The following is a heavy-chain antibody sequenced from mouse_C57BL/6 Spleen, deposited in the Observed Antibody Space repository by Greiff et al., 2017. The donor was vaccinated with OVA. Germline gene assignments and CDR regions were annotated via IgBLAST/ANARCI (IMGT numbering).Heavy chain of an antibody. D-gene: IGHD2-3*01. Sequence: VQLQQSGTVLARPGASVKMSCKTSGYTFTSYWMHWVKQRPGQGLEWIGAIYPGNSDTNYNQKFKGKATLTADTSASTAYMQLSSLTNEDSAVYYCTRSSYDGVFAMDYWGQGTSVTVSS. CDR1: GYTFTSYW. CDR2: IYPGNSDT. V-gene: IGHV1-5*01. CDR3: TRSSYDGVFAMDY. J-gene: IGHJ4*01.